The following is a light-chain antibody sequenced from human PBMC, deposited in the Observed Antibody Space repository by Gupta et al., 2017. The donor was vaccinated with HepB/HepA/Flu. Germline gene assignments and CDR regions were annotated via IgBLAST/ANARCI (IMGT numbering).Light chain of an antibody. CDR2: EVS. CDR1: SSDIGDYNY. Sequence: QSALTQPPSASGSPGQSVTISCTGTSSDIGDYNYVSWYQQHPGKAPKLMIHEVSKRPSGVPDRFSGSKSGYTASLTVSVLQGEDEADYYCSSYAGSNNLVFGGGTKLTVL. CDR3: SSYAGSNNLV. J-gene: IGLJ2*01. V-gene: IGLV2-8*01.